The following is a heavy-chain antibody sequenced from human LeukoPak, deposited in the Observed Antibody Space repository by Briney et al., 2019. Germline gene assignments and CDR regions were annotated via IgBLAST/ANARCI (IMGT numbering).Heavy chain of an antibody. CDR2: ISGSGGST. Sequence: GGSLRLSCAAPGFTFSSYAMSWVRQAPGKGLEWVSAISGSGGSTYYADSVRGRFTISRDNSKNTLYLQMNSLRAEDTAVYYCARDKSDSGSYYKYWGQGTLVTVSS. J-gene: IGHJ4*02. CDR1: GFTFSSYA. D-gene: IGHD3-10*01. V-gene: IGHV3-23*01. CDR3: ARDKSDSGSYYKY.